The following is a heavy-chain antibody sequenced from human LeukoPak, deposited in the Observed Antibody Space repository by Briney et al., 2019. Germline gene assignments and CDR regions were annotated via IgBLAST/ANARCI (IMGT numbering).Heavy chain of an antibody. CDR3: ARHVVAVGFDY. V-gene: IGHV3-21*01. Sequence: ETLSLTCTVSGGSISSYYWSWVRQAPGKGLEWVSSITSSSSYIYYADSVKGRFTISRDNAKNSLCLQMNSLRAEDTAVYYCARHVVAVGFDYWGQGTLVTVSS. CDR2: ITSSSSYI. CDR1: GGSISSYY. J-gene: IGHJ4*02. D-gene: IGHD3-22*01.